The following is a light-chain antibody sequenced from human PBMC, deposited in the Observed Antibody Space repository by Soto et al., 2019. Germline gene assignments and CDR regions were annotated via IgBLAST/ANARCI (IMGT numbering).Light chain of an antibody. Sequence: QAVVTQPPSVSGAPGQRVTISCTGSSSNIGAGYDVHWYQQLPGTAPKVLIYGNSNRPSGVPDRFSGSKSGTSASLAITGLQAEDEADYYCQSYDSSLSVWVFGGGTKLTVL. CDR1: SSNIGAGYD. CDR2: GNS. V-gene: IGLV1-40*01. J-gene: IGLJ3*02. CDR3: QSYDSSLSVWV.